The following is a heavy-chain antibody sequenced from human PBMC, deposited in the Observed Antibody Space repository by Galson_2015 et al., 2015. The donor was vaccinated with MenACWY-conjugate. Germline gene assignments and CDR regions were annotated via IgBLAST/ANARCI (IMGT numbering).Heavy chain of an antibody. CDR3: AKSRGASFYFDS. D-gene: IGHD1-26*01. CDR1: GLIFNTYW. CDR2: INPGGSST. J-gene: IGHJ4*02. Sequence: SLRLSCAASGLIFNTYWMHWVRQAPGKGLVWVSRINPGGSSTTYADSVKDRFTISRDNAKNTLYLQMNSLRLEDTAVFYCAKSRGASFYFDSWGQGTLVTVSS. V-gene: IGHV3-74*01.